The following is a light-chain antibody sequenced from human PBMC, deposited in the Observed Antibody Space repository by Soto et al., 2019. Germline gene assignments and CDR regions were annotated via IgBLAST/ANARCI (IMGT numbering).Light chain of an antibody. CDR2: GAS. Sequence: EIVLTQSPGTLSLSPGERATLSCRASQSVSSSYLAWYQQKPGQAPRLLIYGASSRATGIPDRFSGSGSGTDFTLTISRLEPEDFAVYYCHQYGSSPPVSQTLGQGTKVDIK. CDR3: HQYGSSPPVSQT. J-gene: IGKJ1*01. V-gene: IGKV3-20*01. CDR1: QSVSSSY.